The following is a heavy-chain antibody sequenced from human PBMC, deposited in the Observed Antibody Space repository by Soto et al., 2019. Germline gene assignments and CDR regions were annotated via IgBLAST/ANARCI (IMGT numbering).Heavy chain of an antibody. CDR2: ISWSSDTI. J-gene: IGHJ3*02. CDR3: AKDMSGTGPGYAFNI. Sequence: PGGSLRLSCVASGFTFDDYAMHWVRQPPGKGLEWVSGISWSSDTIGYADSVKGRFTISRDNARNSLYLHMNSLRTEDTALYYCAKDMSGTGPGYAFNIWGQGTMVT. CDR1: GFTFDDYA. V-gene: IGHV3-9*01. D-gene: IGHD1-1*01.